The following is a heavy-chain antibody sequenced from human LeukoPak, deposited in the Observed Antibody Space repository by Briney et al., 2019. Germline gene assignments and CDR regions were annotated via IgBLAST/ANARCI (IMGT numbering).Heavy chain of an antibody. CDR3: ARDRIVATMGDY. CDR2: ISAYNGNT. CDR1: GYTFTSYG. J-gene: IGHJ4*02. Sequence: ASVKVSCKASGYTFTSYGISWVRQAPGHGLEWMGWISAYNGNTNYAQKLQGRVTMTTDTSTSTAYMELRSLRSDDTAVYHCARDRIVATMGDYWGQGTLVTVSS. D-gene: IGHD5-12*01. V-gene: IGHV1-18*01.